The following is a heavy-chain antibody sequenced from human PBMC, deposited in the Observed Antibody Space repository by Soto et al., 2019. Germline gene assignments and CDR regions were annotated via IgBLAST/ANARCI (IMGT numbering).Heavy chain of an antibody. CDR3: ARSPLSLCSADFW. J-gene: IGHJ4*02. D-gene: IGHD2-15*01. CDR2: INAGNGDT. Sequence: QVQLVQSGAEVRKPGASVMVSCKASGYTFTSYGIHWVRQAPGQRLEWMGWINAGNGDTKYSQKFQDRVTITRDTSASTAYMELSSLRSDDTAIYYCARSPLSLCSADFWWGLGTLVTVSS. V-gene: IGHV1-3*01. CDR1: GYTFTSYG.